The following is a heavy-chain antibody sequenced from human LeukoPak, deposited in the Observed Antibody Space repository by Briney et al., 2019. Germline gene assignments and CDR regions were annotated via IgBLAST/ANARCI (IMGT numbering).Heavy chain of an antibody. CDR1: GGSVSSGSYY. D-gene: IGHD5-12*01. V-gene: IGHV4-61*01. J-gene: IGHJ4*02. CDR3: ARVSLLGYSFDY. Sequence: SETLSLTCTVSGGSVSSGSYYWSWIRQPPGKGLEWIGYIYYSGSTNHNPSLKSRVTISVDTSKNQFSLKLSSVTAADTAVYYCARVSLLGYSFDYWGQGTLVTVSS. CDR2: IYYSGST.